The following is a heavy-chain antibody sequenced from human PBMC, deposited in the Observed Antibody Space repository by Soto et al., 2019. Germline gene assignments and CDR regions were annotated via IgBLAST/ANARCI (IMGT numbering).Heavy chain of an antibody. CDR2: IKQDGSEK. V-gene: IGHV3-7*01. D-gene: IGHD4-17*01. CDR3: ARDSDYGEDYNHGMDV. Sequence: GGSLRLSCAASGFTFSIHWMSWFRQAPGNGLEWVANIKQDGSEKNYVDSVKGRFTISRDNAKNSLYLQMNSLRAEDTAVYLCARDSDYGEDYNHGMDVWGQGTTVTVSS. CDR1: GFTFSIHW. J-gene: IGHJ6*02.